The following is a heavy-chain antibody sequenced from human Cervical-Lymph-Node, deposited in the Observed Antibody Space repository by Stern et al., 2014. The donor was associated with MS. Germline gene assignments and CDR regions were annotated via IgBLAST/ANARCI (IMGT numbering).Heavy chain of an antibody. CDR1: GGSISYGTYY. CDR2: IYTSGST. CDR3: ARVGRYYQYGIDV. J-gene: IGHJ6*02. Sequence: VQLEESGPGLVKPSQTLSLTCTVSGGSISYGTYYWSWIRQPAGKGLEWIGRIYTSGSTNYNPSLKSRVTISADTSQHPFSLKLPSVTAADTAVYYCARVGRYYQYGIDVWGQGTTVTVSS. V-gene: IGHV4-61*02.